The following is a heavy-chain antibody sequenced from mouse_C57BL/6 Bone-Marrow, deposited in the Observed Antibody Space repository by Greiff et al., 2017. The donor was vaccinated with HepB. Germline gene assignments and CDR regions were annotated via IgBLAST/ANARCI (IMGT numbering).Heavy chain of an antibody. Sequence: VQRVESGPGLVAPSQSLSITCTVSGFTLTSYAISWVRQPPEKGLEWLGVIWTGGGTNYNSAHKSRLSISKDNSKSQVFLKMNSIQTDDTARYYCARIYGSSPVDYWGQGTTLTVSS. V-gene: IGHV2-9-1*01. CDR3: ARIYGSSPVDY. CDR2: IWTGGGT. D-gene: IGHD1-1*01. J-gene: IGHJ2*01. CDR1: GFTLTSYA.